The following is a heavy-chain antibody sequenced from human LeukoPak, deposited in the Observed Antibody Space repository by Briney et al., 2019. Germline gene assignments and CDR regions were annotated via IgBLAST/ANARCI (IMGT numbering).Heavy chain of an antibody. CDR1: GGSISPDN. CDR2: IYNSGTT. V-gene: IGHV4-59*01. J-gene: IGHJ4*02. CDR3: ARGGKCANGVCPVPTDY. Sequence: SETLSLTCTVSGGSISPDNWTWIRQPPGKGLEYIGYIYNSGTTNYNPSLRSRVTMSVDTSKKQFSLRLSSVTAADTAVYYCARGGKCANGVCPVPTDYWGQGTLVTVSS. D-gene: IGHD2-8*01.